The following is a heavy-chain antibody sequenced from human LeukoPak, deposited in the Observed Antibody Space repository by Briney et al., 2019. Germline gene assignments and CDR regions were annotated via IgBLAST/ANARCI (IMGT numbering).Heavy chain of an antibody. J-gene: IGHJ4*02. Sequence: SETLSLTCTVSGGSISRYYWSWIRQPPGKGLEWIGYIYYSGSTNYNPSLKSRVTMSVDTSKNQSSLKLSSVTAADTAVYYCARDSGSGYYYDYWGQGTLVTVSS. D-gene: IGHD3-22*01. CDR2: IYYSGST. V-gene: IGHV4-59*01. CDR3: ARDSGSGYYYDY. CDR1: GGSISRYY.